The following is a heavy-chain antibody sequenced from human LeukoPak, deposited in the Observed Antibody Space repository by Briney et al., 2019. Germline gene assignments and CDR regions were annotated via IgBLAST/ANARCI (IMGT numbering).Heavy chain of an antibody. J-gene: IGHJ3*02. CDR2: IYYSGNT. D-gene: IGHD6-13*01. CDR1: GDSISTSNSY. CDR3: ARHTSGSSPLNAFDI. V-gene: IGHV4-39*01. Sequence: SETLSLTCAVSGDSISTSNSYWGWIRRPPGKGLEWVGSIYYSGNTYYNPSLKSRVTISVDTSKNQFSLKLSSVTAADTAVYYCARHTSGSSPLNAFDIWGQGTMVTVSS.